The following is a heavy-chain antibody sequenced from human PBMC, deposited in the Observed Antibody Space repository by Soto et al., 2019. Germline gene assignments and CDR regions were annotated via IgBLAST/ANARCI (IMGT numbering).Heavy chain of an antibody. CDR1: GYTFTSYG. J-gene: IGHJ6*04. CDR3: ALLRYFDWLWSYGMDV. Sequence: GASVKVSCKASGYTFTSYGISWVRQAPGQGLEWMGWISAYNGNTNYAQKLQGRVTMTTDTSTSTAYMELRSLRSDDTAVYYCALLRYFDWLWSYGMDVWGKGTTVTVSS. D-gene: IGHD3-9*01. V-gene: IGHV1-18*01. CDR2: ISAYNGNT.